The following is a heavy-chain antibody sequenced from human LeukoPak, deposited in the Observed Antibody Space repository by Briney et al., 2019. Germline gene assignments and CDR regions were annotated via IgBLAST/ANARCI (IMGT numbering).Heavy chain of an antibody. CDR2: IIPIFGTA. Sequence: SVKVSCKASGDTFSSHGISWVRQAPGQGLEWMGRIIPIFGTANYAQKFQGRVTITTDESTSTAYMELSSLRSEDTAVYYCARERGRLRFLEWFFDYWGQGTLVTVSS. V-gene: IGHV1-69*05. CDR1: GDTFSSHG. D-gene: IGHD3-3*01. J-gene: IGHJ4*02. CDR3: ARERGRLRFLEWFFDY.